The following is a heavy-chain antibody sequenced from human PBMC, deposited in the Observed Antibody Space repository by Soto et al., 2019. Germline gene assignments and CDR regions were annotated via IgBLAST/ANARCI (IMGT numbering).Heavy chain of an antibody. CDR3: ARVVAVAGTFGYFDY. V-gene: IGHV1-69*12. CDR1: GGTFSSYA. J-gene: IGHJ4*02. D-gene: IGHD6-19*01. Sequence: QVQLVQSGAEVKKPGSSVKVSCKASGGTFSSYAISWVRQAPGQGLEWMGGIIPIFGTANYAQKFQGRVTITADESXTTAYMELSSLRSEDTAVYYCARVVAVAGTFGYFDYWGQGTLVTVSS. CDR2: IIPIFGTA.